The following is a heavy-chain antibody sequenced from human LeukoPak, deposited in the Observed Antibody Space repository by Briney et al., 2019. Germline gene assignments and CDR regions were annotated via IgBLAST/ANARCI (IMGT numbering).Heavy chain of an antibody. CDR3: ARAMRDYDILTGYPRGNWFDP. J-gene: IGHJ5*02. CDR1: GFTFSSYA. CDR2: IYYSGST. V-gene: IGHV4-39*07. D-gene: IGHD3-9*01. Sequence: PGGSLRLSCAASGFTFSSYAMHWVRQAPGKGLEWIGSIYYSGSTYYNPSLKSRVTISVDTSKNQFSLKLSSVTAADTAVYYCARAMRDYDILTGYPRGNWFDPWGQGTLVTVSS.